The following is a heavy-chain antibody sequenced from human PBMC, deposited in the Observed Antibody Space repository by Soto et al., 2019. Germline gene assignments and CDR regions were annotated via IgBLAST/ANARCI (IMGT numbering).Heavy chain of an antibody. CDR3: ARKSDSSPVPEADGV. V-gene: IGHV3-53*02. J-gene: IGHJ4*02. CDR2: IYSNGDT. CDR1: GFSVGSNY. Sequence: EVQLVETGGGLIQPGGSLRLSCAASGFSVGSNYMTWVRQSPGKGLEWVSLIYSNGDTDYADSVKGRFSISRDNFKNTLYLQMNNLRAEDTAVYRCARKSDSSPVPEADGVWGRGTLVTVSS. D-gene: IGHD2-8*01.